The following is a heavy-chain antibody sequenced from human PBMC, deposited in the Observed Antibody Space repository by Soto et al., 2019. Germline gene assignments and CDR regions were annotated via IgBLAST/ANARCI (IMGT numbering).Heavy chain of an antibody. D-gene: IGHD3-9*01. J-gene: IGHJ4*02. Sequence: SETLSLTCTVSGGSISSYYWSWIRQPPGKGLEWIRYIYYSGSTNYNPSLKSRVTISVDTSKNQFSLKLSSVTAADTAVYYCARGYYDILTGNYYFDYWGQGTLVTVSS. V-gene: IGHV4-59*01. CDR3: ARGYYDILTGNYYFDY. CDR2: IYYSGST. CDR1: GGSISSYY.